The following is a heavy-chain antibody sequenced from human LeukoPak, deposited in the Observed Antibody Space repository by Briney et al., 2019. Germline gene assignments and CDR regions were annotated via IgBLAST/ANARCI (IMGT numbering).Heavy chain of an antibody. CDR2: IRSKVNNYAT. CDR3: TTGIYGYHY. Sequence: GGSLKLSCAASGFTFSGSAMHWVRQASGKGLEWVGRIRSKVNNYATAYAASVKGRFTISRDESKNTAYLQMNSLKTEDTAVYSCTTGIYGYHYWGQGTLVTVSS. V-gene: IGHV3-73*01. J-gene: IGHJ4*02. D-gene: IGHD5-24*01. CDR1: GFTFSGSA.